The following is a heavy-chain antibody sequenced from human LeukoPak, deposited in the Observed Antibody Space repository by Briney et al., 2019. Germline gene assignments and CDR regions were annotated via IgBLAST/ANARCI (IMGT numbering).Heavy chain of an antibody. CDR2: ISWNCGSI. CDR1: GFTFDDYA. Sequence: PGGSLRLSCAASGFTFDDYAMHWVRQAPGKGLEWVSGISWNCGSIGYADSVKGRFTISRDNAKNSLYLQVNSLRAEDTALYYCAKDRDGSFDYWGQGTLVTVSS. CDR3: AKDRDGSFDY. D-gene: IGHD5-24*01. J-gene: IGHJ4*02. V-gene: IGHV3-9*01.